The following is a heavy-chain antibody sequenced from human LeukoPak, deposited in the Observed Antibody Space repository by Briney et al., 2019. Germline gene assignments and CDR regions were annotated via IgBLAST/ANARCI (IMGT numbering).Heavy chain of an antibody. CDR3: ARLCIKTSCYTSDY. J-gene: IGHJ4*02. CDR2: IYYSGNT. V-gene: IGHV4-39*01. CDR1: GGSISSSSYN. Sequence: SETLSLTCAVSGGSISSSSYNWGWIRQPPGTGLEWIGSIYYSGNTYYNPSLKSRVTISVDTSKNQFSLKLSSVTAADTALYYCARLCIKTSCYTSDYWGQGTLVTGSS. D-gene: IGHD2-2*02.